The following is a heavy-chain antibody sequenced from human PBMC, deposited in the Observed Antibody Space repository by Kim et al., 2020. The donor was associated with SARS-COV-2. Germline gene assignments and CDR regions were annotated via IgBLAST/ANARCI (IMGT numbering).Heavy chain of an antibody. V-gene: IGHV4-39*01. CDR2: TYYSGST. CDR3: ARHAGFPVRYFDGLSGDYYFDY. D-gene: IGHD3-9*01. J-gene: IGHJ4*02. CDR1: GGSISSSSYY. Sequence: SETLSLTCTVSGGSISSSSYYWGWIRQPPGKGLEWIGSTYYSGSTYYNPSLKSRVTISVDTSKNQFSLKLSSVTAADTAVYYCARHAGFPVRYFDGLSGDYYFDYWGQGTLVTVSS.